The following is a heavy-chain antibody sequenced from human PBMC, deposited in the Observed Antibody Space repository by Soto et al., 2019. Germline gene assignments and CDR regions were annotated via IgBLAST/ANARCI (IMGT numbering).Heavy chain of an antibody. D-gene: IGHD3-10*01. CDR3: AHYSMVRGGLH. CDR1: GFTFSSYG. CDR2: IYYSGST. Sequence: QVQLVESGGGVVRPGGSLRLSCAASGFTFSSYGMHWVRQAPGKGLEWIGSIYYSGSTYYNPSLKSRVTISVDTSKNQFSLKLSSVTAADTAVYYCAHYSMVRGGLHWGQGTLVTVSS. V-gene: IGHV4-59*05. J-gene: IGHJ4*02.